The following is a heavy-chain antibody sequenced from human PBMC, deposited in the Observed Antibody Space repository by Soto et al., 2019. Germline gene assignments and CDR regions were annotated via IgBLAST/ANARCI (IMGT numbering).Heavy chain of an antibody. Sequence: PSETLSLTCAVHGGSFSGFYWTWIRQPPGKGLEWIGEINHSGSSNYNPPLKSRVTMSLDTSRNPFSLSLNPVTAADTAVYYCATMAGPCYFDLWGRGTLVTVSS. CDR2: INHSGSS. J-gene: IGHJ2*01. CDR1: GGSFSGFY. D-gene: IGHD2-8*01. V-gene: IGHV4-34*01. CDR3: ATMAGPCYFDL.